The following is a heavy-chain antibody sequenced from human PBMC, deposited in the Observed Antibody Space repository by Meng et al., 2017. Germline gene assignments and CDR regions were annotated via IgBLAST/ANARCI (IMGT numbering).Heavy chain of an antibody. Sequence: GESLKISCAASGFTVSSNYMSWVCQAPGKGLEWVSVIYSGGSTYYADSVKGRFTISRDNSKNTLYLQMNSLRAEDTAVYYCARDHYDYGVRYFDYWGQGTLVTVSS. J-gene: IGHJ4*02. V-gene: IGHV3-53*01. CDR2: IYSGGST. D-gene: IGHD4-17*01. CDR1: GFTVSSNY. CDR3: ARDHYDYGVRYFDY.